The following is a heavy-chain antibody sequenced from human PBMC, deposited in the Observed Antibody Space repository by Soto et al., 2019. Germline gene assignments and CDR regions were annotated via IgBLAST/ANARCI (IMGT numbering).Heavy chain of an antibody. CDR3: ARESQQQLVRWFDP. D-gene: IGHD6-13*01. Sequence: ASVEVSCKASGYTFTSYAMHWVRQAPGQRLEWMGWINAGNGNTKYSQKFQGRVTITRDTSASTAYMELSSLRSEDTAVYYCARESQQQLVRWFDPWGQGTLVTVSS. J-gene: IGHJ5*02. CDR1: GYTFTSYA. CDR2: INAGNGNT. V-gene: IGHV1-3*01.